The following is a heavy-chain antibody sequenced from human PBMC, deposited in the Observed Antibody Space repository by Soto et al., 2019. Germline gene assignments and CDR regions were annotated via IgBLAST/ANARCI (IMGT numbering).Heavy chain of an antibody. Sequence: EVQLVESGGGLVQPGGSLRLSCAASGFTFSHYWMYWVRQAPGKGLVWVSRINSDGSVSSYADSVKGRLTISRDNVKNTLYLQMNSLRAEDTAVYYCARGDCVGATCYSLGGSFYYCVAVWGTGTTVHVFS. J-gene: IGHJ6*03. D-gene: IGHD2-15*01. CDR3: ARGDCVGATCYSLGGSFYYCVAV. CDR2: INSDGSVS. CDR1: GFTFSHYW. V-gene: IGHV3-74*01.